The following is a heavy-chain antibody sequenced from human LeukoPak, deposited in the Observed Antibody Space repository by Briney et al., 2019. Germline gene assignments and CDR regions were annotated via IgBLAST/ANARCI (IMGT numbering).Heavy chain of an antibody. D-gene: IGHD5-12*01. Sequence: GRSLRLSCAASGFTFSSYGMHWVRQAPGKGLEWVAVIWYDGSNKYYADSVKGRFTISRDNSKNTLYLQMNSLRAEDTAVYYCAKDVGLIVATSAPWFDPWGQGTLVTVSS. V-gene: IGHV3-33*06. CDR3: AKDVGLIVATSAPWFDP. CDR2: IWYDGSNK. J-gene: IGHJ5*02. CDR1: GFTFSSYG.